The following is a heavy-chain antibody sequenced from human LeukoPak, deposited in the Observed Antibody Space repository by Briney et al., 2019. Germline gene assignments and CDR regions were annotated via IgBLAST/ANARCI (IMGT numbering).Heavy chain of an antibody. D-gene: IGHD3-22*01. J-gene: IGHJ4*02. V-gene: IGHV4-59*01. CDR3: ARNTLNYDSSLPEDFDY. CDR2: IYYSGST. CDR1: GGSISSYY. Sequence: PSETLSLTCTVSGGSISSYYWSWIRQPPGKGLEWIGYIYYSGSTNYNPSLKSRVTISVDTSKNQFSLKLSSVTAADTAVYYCARNTLNYDSSLPEDFDYWGQGTLVTVSS.